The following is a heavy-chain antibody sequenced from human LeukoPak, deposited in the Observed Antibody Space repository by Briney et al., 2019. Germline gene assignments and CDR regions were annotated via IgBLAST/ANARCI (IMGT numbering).Heavy chain of an antibody. J-gene: IGHJ5*02. CDR2: IHSGGST. V-gene: IGHV3-53*01. D-gene: IGHD4-23*01. CDR1: GFTVSSNY. CDR3: ARVTDFGGDWFDP. Sequence: GGSLRLSCAASGFTVSSNYMSWVRQAPAKGLAWVAVIHSGGSTYYPDSVKGRFTISRDNSKNTLYLQMNSLRAEDTAVYYCARVTDFGGDWFDPWGQGTLVTVSS.